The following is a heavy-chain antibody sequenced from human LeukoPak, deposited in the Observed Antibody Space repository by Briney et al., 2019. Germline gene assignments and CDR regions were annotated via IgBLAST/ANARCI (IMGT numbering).Heavy chain of an antibody. CDR2: ISWNSGSI. V-gene: IGHV3-9*01. CDR3: AKDINPTTVTTGGVTFDY. D-gene: IGHD4-17*01. CDR1: GFTFDDYA. Sequence: GGSLRLSCAASGFTFDDYAMHWVRQAPGKGLEWVSGISWNSGSIGYADSVKGRFTISRDNAKNSLYLQMNSLRAEDTALYYCAKDINPTTVTTGGVTFDYWGQGTLVTVSS. J-gene: IGHJ4*02.